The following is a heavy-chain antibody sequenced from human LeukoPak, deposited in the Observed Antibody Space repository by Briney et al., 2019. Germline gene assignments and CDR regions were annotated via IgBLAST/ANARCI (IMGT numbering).Heavy chain of an antibody. J-gene: IGHJ4*01. Sequence: GGSLRLSCAASGFTLSNYAMHWVRQAPGKGLEWVSLVTGSGGNTFYADSVKGRFIISRDNSNNTLYSQMNSLRAEDTAVYYCAKAGSVGGYMAIDYWGHGTLVAVSS. CDR2: VTGSGGNT. CDR3: AKAGSVGGYMAIDY. CDR1: GFTLSNYA. V-gene: IGHV3-23*01. D-gene: IGHD5-12*01.